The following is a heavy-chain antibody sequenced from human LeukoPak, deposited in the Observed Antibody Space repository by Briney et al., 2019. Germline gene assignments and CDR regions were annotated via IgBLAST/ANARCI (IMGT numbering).Heavy chain of an antibody. J-gene: IGHJ4*02. Sequence: GGSLRLSCVASGFTFSNYWMHWVRQPPGKGLVWVSRIYVDGRTTNYADSVKGRFTISRDNSKNTLSLQVSSLRTEDTAVYYCAKDRYSYAFEYSDSWGQGTLVTVSS. V-gene: IGHV3-74*01. CDR3: AKDRYSYAFEYSDS. CDR1: GFTFSNYW. D-gene: IGHD5-18*01. CDR2: IYVDGRTT.